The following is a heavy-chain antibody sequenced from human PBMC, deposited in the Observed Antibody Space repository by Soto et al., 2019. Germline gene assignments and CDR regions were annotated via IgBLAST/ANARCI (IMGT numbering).Heavy chain of an antibody. CDR2: IYYSGSA. Sequence: QLQLQESGPGLVKPSETLSLTCTVSGGSISSSSYYWGWIRQPPGKGLEWIGSIYYSGSAYYNPSHQCRVAISVDTSKNQFALKLSSVTAADTAVYYCARIGVYDGAVGMDVWGQGTTVTVSS. J-gene: IGHJ6*02. CDR1: GGSISSSSYY. V-gene: IGHV4-39*01. D-gene: IGHD3-10*01. CDR3: ARIGVYDGAVGMDV.